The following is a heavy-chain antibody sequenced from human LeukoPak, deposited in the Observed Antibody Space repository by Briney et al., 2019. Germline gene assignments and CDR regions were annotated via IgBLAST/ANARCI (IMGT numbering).Heavy chain of an antibody. Sequence: GGSLRLSCAASGFTLSSYGIHWVRQAPGKGLEWVAVIWYDGSNKYYADSVKGRFTISRDNSKDTLYLQMNSLRAEDTAVYYCAKSPFEANYYFDYWGQGTLVTVSS. J-gene: IGHJ4*02. V-gene: IGHV3-33*06. CDR3: AKSPFEANYYFDY. D-gene: IGHD4/OR15-4a*01. CDR2: IWYDGSNK. CDR1: GFTLSSYG.